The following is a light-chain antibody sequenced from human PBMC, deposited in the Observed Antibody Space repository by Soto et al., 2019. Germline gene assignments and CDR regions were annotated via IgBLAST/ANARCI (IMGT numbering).Light chain of an antibody. CDR1: QSVSSD. CDR3: LQYNNWPPKQYT. CDR2: GAS. Sequence: EIVMTQSPATLSVSPGERATLSCRASQSVSSDLAWYQHKPGQAPRLLIYGASTSATGIPARFSGSWSGTEFSLTISSLQSEDFAVYYCLQYNNWPPKQYTFGQGTKLEIK. J-gene: IGKJ2*01. V-gene: IGKV3-15*01.